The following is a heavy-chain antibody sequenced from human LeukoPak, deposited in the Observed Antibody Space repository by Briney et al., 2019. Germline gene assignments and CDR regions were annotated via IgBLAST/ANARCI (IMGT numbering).Heavy chain of an antibody. CDR2: ISGSGGGT. D-gene: IGHD3-22*01. CDR1: GITLSHYG. CDR3: AKRGVVIRVILVGFHKEAYYFDS. V-gene: IGHV3-23*01. Sequence: GGSLRLSCAVSGITLSHYGMSWVRQAPGKGLEWVAGISGSGGGTNYADSVKGRFTISRDNSKNTLYLQMSRLRAEDTAVYFCAKRGVVIRVILVGFHKEAYYFDSWGQGARVTVSS. J-gene: IGHJ4*02.